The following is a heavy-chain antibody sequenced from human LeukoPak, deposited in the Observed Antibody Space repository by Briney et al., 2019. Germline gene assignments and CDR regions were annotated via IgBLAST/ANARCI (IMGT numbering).Heavy chain of an antibody. CDR1: GGSFSGYY. V-gene: IGHV4-34*01. CDR2: INHGGST. CDR3: ARGSQSLGYCSGGSCRAEIFDY. D-gene: IGHD2-15*01. Sequence: SETLSLTCAVYGGSFSGYYWSWIRQPPGKGLEWIGEINHGGSTNYNPSLKSRVTISVDTSKNQFSLKLSSVTAADTAVYYCARGSQSLGYCSGGSCRAEIFDYWGQGTLVTVSS. J-gene: IGHJ4*02.